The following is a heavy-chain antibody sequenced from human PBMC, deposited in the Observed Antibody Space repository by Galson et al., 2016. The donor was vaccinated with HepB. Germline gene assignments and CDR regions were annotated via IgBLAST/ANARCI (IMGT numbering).Heavy chain of an antibody. CDR2: IKHDGSEK. CDR3: AGGYFWFGEGLSDF. V-gene: IGHV3-7*03. J-gene: IGHJ4*02. Sequence: SLRLSCATSGFTFGDYGVSWVRQAPGKGLEWVANIKHDGSEKYYVDSVKGRFTISRDNARKSLYLQMDSLRAEDTALYYCAGGYFWFGEGLSDFWGQGTLVTVSS. D-gene: IGHD3-10*01. CDR1: GFTFGDYG.